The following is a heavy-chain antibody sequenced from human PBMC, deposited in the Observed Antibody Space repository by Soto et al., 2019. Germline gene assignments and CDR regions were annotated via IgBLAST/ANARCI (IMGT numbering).Heavy chain of an antibody. CDR3: ANAADRGWDAFDI. V-gene: IGHV3-30*18. CDR1: GFTFTSSG. D-gene: IGHD6-19*01. J-gene: IGHJ3*02. CDR2: ISYDGSNK. Sequence: PGGSLRLPGAASGFTFTSSGMHWVRQAPGKGLEWVAVISYDGSNKYYADSVKGRFTTSRDNSKNTLYLQMNSLRAEDTAVYYCANAADRGWDAFDIWGQGTMVTVSS.